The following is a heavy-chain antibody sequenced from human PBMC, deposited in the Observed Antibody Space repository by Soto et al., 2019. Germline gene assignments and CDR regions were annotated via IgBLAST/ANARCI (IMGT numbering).Heavy chain of an antibody. Sequence: VKLVESGGGLIQPGGSLRLSCVASGLTVSQNYMAWVRQAPEMGPQWVSVLYAEGSTYYTESVKGRFTISRDPSKNTLFLQMDGLRAEDTAVYYCVRPRPSGENYGMDVWGQGTTVTVS. CDR3: VRPRPSGENYGMDV. CDR2: LYAEGST. V-gene: IGHV3-53*01. D-gene: IGHD1-26*01. J-gene: IGHJ6*02. CDR1: GLTVSQNY.